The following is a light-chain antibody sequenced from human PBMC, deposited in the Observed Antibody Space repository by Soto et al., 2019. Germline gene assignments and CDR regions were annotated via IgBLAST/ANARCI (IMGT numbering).Light chain of an antibody. Sequence: EIGMTQSPATLSVSPGERATLSCRASQSVSSDLAWYHQKPGQAPRLLIYGASTRATGIPARFSGSGSGTEFTLTINSLQSEDFAVYYCQQYNNWPRTFGQRTKVDIK. CDR2: GAS. CDR3: QQYNNWPRT. V-gene: IGKV3-15*01. J-gene: IGKJ1*01. CDR1: QSVSSD.